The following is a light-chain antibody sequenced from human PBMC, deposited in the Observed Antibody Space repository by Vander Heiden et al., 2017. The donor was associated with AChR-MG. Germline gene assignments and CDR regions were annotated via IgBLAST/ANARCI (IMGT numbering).Light chain of an antibody. CDR3: MQALQTPT. CDR1: QSHVDDSGDNY. Sequence: DIVMTQSPLPLPVPPGEPAAISCRSSQSHVDDSGDNYLDWYLQKPGQSPQLLIYLGSNRASGVPDRFSGSGSGTDFTLKISRVEADDVGVYYCMQALQTPTFGQGTKVEIK. J-gene: IGKJ1*01. CDR2: LGS. V-gene: IGKV2-28*01.